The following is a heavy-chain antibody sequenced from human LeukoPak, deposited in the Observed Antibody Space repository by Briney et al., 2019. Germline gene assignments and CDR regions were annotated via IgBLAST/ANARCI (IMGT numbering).Heavy chain of an antibody. J-gene: IGHJ5*02. CDR3: ARLRWLQLGWFDP. Sequence: ASVKVSCKASAYTFTDYYIHWVRQAPGQGLEWMGWISAYNGNTNYAQKLQGRVTMTTDTSTSTAYMELRSLRSDDTAVYYCARLRWLQLGWFDPWGQGTLVTVSS. CDR1: AYTFTDYY. CDR2: ISAYNGNT. D-gene: IGHD5-24*01. V-gene: IGHV1-18*04.